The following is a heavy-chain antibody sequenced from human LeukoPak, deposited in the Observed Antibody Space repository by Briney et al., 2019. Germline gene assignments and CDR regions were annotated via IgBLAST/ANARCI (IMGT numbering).Heavy chain of an antibody. V-gene: IGHV1-18*01. CDR1: GYTFTSYG. CDR3: ATVPHTIFGVVIGGY. Sequence: ASVKVSCKASGYTFTSYGITWVRQAPGQGLEWMGWISAYSGNTMYAQKVQGRVTLTTDASTSTAYMDLRSLRSDDTAVYYCATVPHTIFGVVIGGYWGQGTLVTVSS. J-gene: IGHJ4*02. CDR2: ISAYSGNT. D-gene: IGHD3-3*01.